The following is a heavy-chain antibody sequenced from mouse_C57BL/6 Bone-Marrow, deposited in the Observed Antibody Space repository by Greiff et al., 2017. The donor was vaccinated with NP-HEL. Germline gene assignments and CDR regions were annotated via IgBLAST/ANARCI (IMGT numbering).Heavy chain of an antibody. V-gene: IGHV5-4*01. CDR3: ARDRLPGYFDY. J-gene: IGHJ2*01. D-gene: IGHD5-5*01. Sequence: EVQGVESGGGLVKPGGSLKLSCAASGFTFSSYAMSWVRQTPEKRLEWVATISDGGSYTYYPDNVKGRFTISRDNAKNNLYLQMSHLKSEGTAMYYCARDRLPGYFDYWGQGTTLTVSS. CDR2: ISDGGSYT. CDR1: GFTFSSYA.